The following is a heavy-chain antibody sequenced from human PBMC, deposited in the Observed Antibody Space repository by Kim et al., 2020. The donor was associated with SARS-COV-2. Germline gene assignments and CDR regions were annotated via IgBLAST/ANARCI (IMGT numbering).Heavy chain of an antibody. CDR3: ARDYSGSYDY. CDR1: GFTFSSNW. J-gene: IGHJ4*02. V-gene: IGHV3-7*03. CDR2: ILQDGSEK. Sequence: GGSLRLSCAASGFTFSSNWMTWVRQAPGKGLEWVAHILQDGSEKYYVDSVKGRFTISRDNAKHSLYLQMNSLRAEDTAVYFCARDYSGSYDYWGQGTLVTVSS. D-gene: IGHD6-19*01.